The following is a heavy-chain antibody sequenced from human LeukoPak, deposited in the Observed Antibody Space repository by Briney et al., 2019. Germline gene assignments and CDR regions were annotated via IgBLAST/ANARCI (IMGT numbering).Heavy chain of an antibody. V-gene: IGHV3-23*01. J-gene: IGHJ6*02. CDR1: GFTFSSYV. D-gene: IGHD5-24*01. CDR2: LNSGGDTT. Sequence: GGSLRLSCLASGFTFSSYVMSWVRQAPGKGLEWVSALNSGGDTTYYGDSVKGRFTISRDNSKNTLYLQMHSLRVEDTAIYYCVNRDGGWLQSSGMDAWGQGTTVTVSS. CDR3: VNRDGGWLQSSGMDA.